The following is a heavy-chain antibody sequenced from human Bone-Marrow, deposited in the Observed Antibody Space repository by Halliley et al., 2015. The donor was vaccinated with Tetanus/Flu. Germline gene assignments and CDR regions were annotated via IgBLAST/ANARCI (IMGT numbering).Heavy chain of an antibody. Sequence: TLSLTCSVSGGSVRSGGFYLSWIPPHPEKGLEWIGYIYFTGNSNYNPSLGSRLNMSLDTSKNHLSLTLSSVTAADTGVYYCARSAGGYAALFNDWGQGTLVTVSS. CDR1: GGSVRSGGFY. CDR3: ARSAGGYAALFND. J-gene: IGHJ4*02. D-gene: IGHD5-12*01. CDR2: IYFTGNS. V-gene: IGHV4-31*03.